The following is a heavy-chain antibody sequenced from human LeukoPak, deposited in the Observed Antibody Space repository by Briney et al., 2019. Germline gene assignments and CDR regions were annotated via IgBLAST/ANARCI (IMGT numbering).Heavy chain of an antibody. CDR1: GGSISSYY. CDR3: AKGAGGFSYYNWFDP. D-gene: IGHD5-18*01. CDR2: IYTSGTT. Sequence: SETLSLTCTVSGGSISSYYWSWIRQPAGKGLEWIGRIYTSGTTNYNPSLKSRVTMSVHTSKNQFSLKLSSVTAADTAIYYCAKGAGGFSYYNWFDPWGQGTLVTVSS. J-gene: IGHJ5*02. V-gene: IGHV4-4*07.